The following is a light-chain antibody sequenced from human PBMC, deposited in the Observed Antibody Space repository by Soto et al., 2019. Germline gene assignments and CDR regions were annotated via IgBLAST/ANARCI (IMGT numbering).Light chain of an antibody. Sequence: EFVLTQYPGTLSLSPGERATLSCRASQSVSSSYLAWYQQKPGQAPRILIYGASTRATGIPDRFSGSVSGTDVTLTISRLEPEDFALYYCQQYGSSPPLTFGGGTKVEIK. V-gene: IGKV3-20*01. CDR3: QQYGSSPPLT. J-gene: IGKJ4*01. CDR2: GAS. CDR1: QSVSSSY.